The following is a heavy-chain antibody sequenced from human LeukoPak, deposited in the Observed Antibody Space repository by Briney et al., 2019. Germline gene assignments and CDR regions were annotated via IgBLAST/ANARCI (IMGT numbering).Heavy chain of an antibody. J-gene: IGHJ4*02. V-gene: IGHV3-30*18. CDR2: ISFDGINK. D-gene: IGHD3-9*01. Sequence: QTGGSLRLSCAASGFTFSSYGMHWVRQAPGKGLEWVALISFDGINKYYADSVKGRFTISRDNSKNTLYLQMNSLRAEDTAVYYCAKGQREYHPIRLPYYDIFGYWGQGTLVTVSS. CDR3: AKGQREYHPIRLPYYDIFGY. CDR1: GFTFSSYG.